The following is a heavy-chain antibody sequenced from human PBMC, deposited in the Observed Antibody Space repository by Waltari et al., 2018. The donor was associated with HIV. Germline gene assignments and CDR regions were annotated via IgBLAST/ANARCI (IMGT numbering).Heavy chain of an antibody. Sequence: VQLVESGGALIQPGGSLRLSCAVSGSNVRPKYMSWVRQASGKGLEWVSGIYSGGSTYYADSVKGRFTISRDEFRNTLNLQMNSLRVGDTAVYYCATHYEASGHEYFEHWGPGTLVAVSS. CDR2: IYSGGST. D-gene: IGHD1-26*01. J-gene: IGHJ1*01. CDR3: ATHYEASGHEYFEH. CDR1: GSNVRPKY. V-gene: IGHV3-53*01.